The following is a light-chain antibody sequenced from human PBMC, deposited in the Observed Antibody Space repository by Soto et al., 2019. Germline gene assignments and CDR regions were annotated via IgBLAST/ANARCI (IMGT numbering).Light chain of an antibody. Sequence: EIVLTQSPGTLSLSPGERATLTCRASQSVTNDNLAWYQQKPGQAPRLLIYGASSRATGIPDRFSGSASGTDFTLTISRLEPEDFAVHYCQQYGSSPFTCGPGTKVDIK. CDR2: GAS. CDR3: QQYGSSPFT. CDR1: QSVTNDN. V-gene: IGKV3-20*01. J-gene: IGKJ3*01.